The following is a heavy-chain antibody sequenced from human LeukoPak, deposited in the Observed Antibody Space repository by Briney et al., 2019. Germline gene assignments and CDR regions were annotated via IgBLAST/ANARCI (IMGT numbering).Heavy chain of an antibody. CDR2: LYYSGST. CDR3: ARARGAVAIDY. CDR1: GGSISSSSYY. D-gene: IGHD6-19*01. V-gene: IGHV4-39*07. J-gene: IGHJ4*02. Sequence: SETLSLTCTVSGGSISSSSYYWGWIRQPPGKGLEWIGSLYYSGSTYYNPSLKSRVTISVDTSKNQFSLKLSSVTAADTAVYYCARARGAVAIDYWGQGTLVTVSS.